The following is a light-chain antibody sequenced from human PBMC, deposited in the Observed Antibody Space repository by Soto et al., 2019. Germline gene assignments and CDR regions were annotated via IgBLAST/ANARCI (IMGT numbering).Light chain of an antibody. J-gene: IGKJ1*01. CDR1: RSLVFSDGNTY. V-gene: IGKV2-30*01. CDR2: NVS. CDR3: MHSIDWPWT. Sequence: VLTXXXLXXSXTXGQPSSISCRSSRSLVFSDGNTYLHWFQQRPGQSPRRLIDNVSNRDSGVPDRFTGSGSGTDFTLEISRVEAEDVGMYYCMHSIDWPWTFGQGTKVDIK.